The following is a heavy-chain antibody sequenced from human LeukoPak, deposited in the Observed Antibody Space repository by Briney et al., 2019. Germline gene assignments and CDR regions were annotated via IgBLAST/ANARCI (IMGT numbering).Heavy chain of an antibody. CDR3: AGGSDCSGPGFGP. CDR2: IIPILGIA. D-gene: IGHD2-15*01. Sequence: SVKVSCKASGGTFSSYTISWVRQAPGQGLEWMGRIIPILGIANYAQKFQGRVTITADKSTSTAYMELSSLRSEDTAVYYCAGGSDCSGPGFGPWGQGTLVTVSS. CDR1: GGTFSSYT. V-gene: IGHV1-69*02. J-gene: IGHJ5*01.